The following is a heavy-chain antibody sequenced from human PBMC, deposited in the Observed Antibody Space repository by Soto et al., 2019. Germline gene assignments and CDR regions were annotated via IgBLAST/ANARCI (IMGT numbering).Heavy chain of an antibody. CDR3: AKDLVYFDSGTYSTLDY. V-gene: IGHV3-23*01. CDR1: GFTFINYA. D-gene: IGHD3-10*01. J-gene: IGHJ4*02. Sequence: PGGSLRLSCAASGFTFINYAMNWVRQAPGKGLQWVSGISGSGANTYYADFVKGRFTISRDNSKNTLYLQMNSLRAEDTAVYYCAKDLVYFDSGTYSTLDYWGQGTLVTVSS. CDR2: ISGSGANT.